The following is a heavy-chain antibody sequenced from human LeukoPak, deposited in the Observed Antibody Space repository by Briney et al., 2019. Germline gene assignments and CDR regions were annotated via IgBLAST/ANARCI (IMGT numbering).Heavy chain of an antibody. CDR3: ARSIVDRSKFAY. Sequence: ASVKVSCKASGYTFTSYGISWVRQAPGQGLEWMGWISAYNGNTNYAQKLQGRVTMTTETSTSTAYMELRSLRSDDTAVYYCARSIVDRSKFAYWDQGTLVNVSS. CDR2: ISAYNGNT. CDR1: GYTFTSYG. J-gene: IGHJ4*02. D-gene: IGHD6-6*01. V-gene: IGHV1-18*01.